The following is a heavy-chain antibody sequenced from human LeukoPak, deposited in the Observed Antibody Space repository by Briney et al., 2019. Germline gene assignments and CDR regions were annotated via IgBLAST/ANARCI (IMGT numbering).Heavy chain of an antibody. CDR2: IRYDGSNK. Sequence: GGSLRLSCAASGFSFINYGMHWVRQAPGKGLEWVAFIRYDGSNKYYADSVKGRFTISRDNSKNTLYLQMNSLRTEDTAVYYCAKDDITGNTRSFDYWGQGTLVTVSS. D-gene: IGHD1-7*01. J-gene: IGHJ4*02. CDR1: GFSFINYG. CDR3: AKDDITGNTRSFDY. V-gene: IGHV3-30*02.